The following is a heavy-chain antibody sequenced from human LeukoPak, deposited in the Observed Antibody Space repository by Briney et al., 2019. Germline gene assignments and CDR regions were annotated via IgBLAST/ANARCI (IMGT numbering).Heavy chain of an antibody. Sequence: PGGSLRLSCAASGFTFSSYWMHWVRQAPGKGLVWVSRINSDGSSTSYADSVKGRFTISRDNAKNTLYLQMNSLRAEDTAVYYCAKESSGYYYDFDYWGQGTLVTVSS. CDR3: AKESSGYYYDFDY. D-gene: IGHD3-22*01. J-gene: IGHJ4*02. CDR1: GFTFSSYW. V-gene: IGHV3-74*01. CDR2: INSDGSST.